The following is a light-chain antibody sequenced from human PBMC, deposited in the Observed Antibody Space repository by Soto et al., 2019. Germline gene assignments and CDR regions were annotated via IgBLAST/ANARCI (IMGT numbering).Light chain of an antibody. CDR2: AAS. CDR1: QDITNY. J-gene: IGKJ5*01. CDR3: QQYANLRIT. V-gene: IGKV1-33*01. Sequence: DIQMTQSPSSLSASVGDRVTITCQARQDITNYLNWYPQKPGKASKLLTYAASNLETGGPSRFSGSGSRTDFTFTISSLQPEDIATYYCQQYANLRITFGQGTRLEIK.